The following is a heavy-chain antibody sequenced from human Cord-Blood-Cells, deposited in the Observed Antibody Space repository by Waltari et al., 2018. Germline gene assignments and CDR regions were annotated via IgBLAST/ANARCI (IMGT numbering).Heavy chain of an antibody. J-gene: IGHJ3*02. V-gene: IGHV4-30-4*01. CDR3: ARGTGVTTAFDI. D-gene: IGHD4-17*01. Sequence: QVQLQESGPGLVKPSQTLSLTRTVFVGSSSSGDYYWSLIRQPPGKGLEWIGYIYYSGSTYYNPSLKSRVTISVDTSKNQFSLKLSSVTAADTAVYYCARGTGVTTAFDIWGQGTMVTVSS. CDR2: IYYSGST. CDR1: VGSSSSGDYY.